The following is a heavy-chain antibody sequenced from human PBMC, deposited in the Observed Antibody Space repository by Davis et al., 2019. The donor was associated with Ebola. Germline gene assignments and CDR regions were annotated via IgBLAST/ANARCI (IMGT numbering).Heavy chain of an antibody. V-gene: IGHV3-53*01. J-gene: IGHJ5*02. CDR2: IYSGGST. CDR1: GFTVSSNY. D-gene: IGHD1-14*01. CDR3: AKTVRRAYNWFDP. Sequence: GESLKISCAASGFTVSSNYMSWVRQAPGKGLEWVSVIYSGGSTYYADSVKGRFTISRDNSKNTLYLQMNSLRAEDTAVYYCAKTVRRAYNWFDPWGQGTLVTVSS.